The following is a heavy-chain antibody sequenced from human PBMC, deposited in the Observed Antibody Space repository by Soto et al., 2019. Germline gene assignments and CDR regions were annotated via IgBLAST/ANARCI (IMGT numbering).Heavy chain of an antibody. Sequence: ASVKVSCKASGYTFTYRYLHWVRQAPGQALEWMGWITPFNGNTNYAQKFQDRVTITRDRSMSTAYMELSSLRSEDTAMYYCARLSLQVPAASSYDYWGQGTLVTVSS. CDR1: GYTFTYRY. CDR3: ARLSLQVPAASSYDY. J-gene: IGHJ4*02. V-gene: IGHV1-45*02. CDR2: ITPFNGNT. D-gene: IGHD2-2*01.